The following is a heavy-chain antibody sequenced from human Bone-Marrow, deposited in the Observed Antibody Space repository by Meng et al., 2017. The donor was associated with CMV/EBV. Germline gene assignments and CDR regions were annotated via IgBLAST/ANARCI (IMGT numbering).Heavy chain of an antibody. Sequence: GGSLRLSCAASGFTFSAFSMNWVRQAPGKGLEWVSSISTTSSYIYYADSLKGRFTISRDNAKNTLYLHISSLRVEDTAVYYCARGGERSSYHYYYYGMDVWGQGTTVTVSS. V-gene: IGHV3-21*01. J-gene: IGHJ6*02. CDR2: ISTTSSYI. CDR3: ARGGERSSYHYYYYGMDV. CDR1: GFTFSAFS. D-gene: IGHD6-6*01.